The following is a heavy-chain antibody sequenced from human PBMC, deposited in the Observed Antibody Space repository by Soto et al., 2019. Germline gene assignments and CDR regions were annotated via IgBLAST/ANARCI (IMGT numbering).Heavy chain of an antibody. CDR3: GGYSGYDSDYYYMDV. J-gene: IGHJ6*03. D-gene: IGHD5-12*01. CDR2: INHSGST. Sequence: PSETLSLTCTVSGGSISSGGYYWSWIRQHPGKGLEWIGDINHSGSTNYNPSLKSRVTISVDTSKNQFSLKLSSVTAADTAVYYCGGYSGYDSDYYYMDVWGKGTTVTVSS. CDR1: GGSISSGGYY. V-gene: IGHV4-39*07.